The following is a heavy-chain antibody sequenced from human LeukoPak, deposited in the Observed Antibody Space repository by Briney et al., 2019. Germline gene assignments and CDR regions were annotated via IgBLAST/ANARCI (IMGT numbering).Heavy chain of an antibody. J-gene: IGHJ5*02. CDR3: ARLYIAAP. CDR2: INHSGST. D-gene: IGHD6-25*01. V-gene: IGHV4-34*01. CDR1: GGSFSGYY. Sequence: SETLSLTCAVYGGSFSGYYWSWTRQPPGKGLEWIGEINHSGSTNYNPSLKSRVTISVDTSKNQFSLKLSSVTAADTAVYYCARLYIAAPWGQGTLVTVSS.